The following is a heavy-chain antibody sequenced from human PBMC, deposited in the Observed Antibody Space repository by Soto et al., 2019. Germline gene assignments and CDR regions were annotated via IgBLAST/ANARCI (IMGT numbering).Heavy chain of an antibody. CDR2: IYPGDFDT. Sequence: LGESLKISCKGSGYSFTSYWIGWVRQMPGKGLEWMGIIYPGDFDTRYSPSFQGQVTISADKSISTAYLQWSSLKASDTAMYYCARPKFGYSYGFDYWGQGTLVTVSS. J-gene: IGHJ4*02. D-gene: IGHD5-18*01. CDR3: ARPKFGYSYGFDY. CDR1: GYSFTSYW. V-gene: IGHV5-51*01.